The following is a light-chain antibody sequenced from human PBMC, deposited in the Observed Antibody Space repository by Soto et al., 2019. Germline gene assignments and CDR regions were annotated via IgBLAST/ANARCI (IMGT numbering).Light chain of an antibody. CDR2: AAS. Sequence: AIQMTQSPSSLSASVGDRVTITCRASQGIRNDLGWYQQKPGKAPKLLIYAASSLQSGVPSRFSGSGSGTDYTLTISSLQPEDFATYYCQQSYSTLALTFGGGTKVDIK. CDR1: QGIRND. V-gene: IGKV1-6*01. J-gene: IGKJ4*01. CDR3: QQSYSTLALT.